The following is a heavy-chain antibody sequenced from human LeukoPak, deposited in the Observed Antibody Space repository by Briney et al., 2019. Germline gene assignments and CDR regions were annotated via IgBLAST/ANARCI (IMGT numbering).Heavy chain of an antibody. Sequence: GGSLRLSCAASGFTFSSYSMNWVRRAPGKGLEWVSSISSSSSYIYYADSVKGRFTISRDNAKNSLYLQMNSLRAEDTAVYYCARVCYGSGSFDYWGQGTLVTVSS. J-gene: IGHJ4*02. D-gene: IGHD3-10*01. CDR1: GFTFSSYS. CDR3: ARVCYGSGSFDY. CDR2: ISSSSSYI. V-gene: IGHV3-21*01.